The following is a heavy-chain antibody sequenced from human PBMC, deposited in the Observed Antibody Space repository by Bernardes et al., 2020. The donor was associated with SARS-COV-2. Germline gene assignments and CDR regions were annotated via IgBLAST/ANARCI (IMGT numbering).Heavy chain of an antibody. J-gene: IGHJ4*02. CDR3: ARESSSGLGNFDY. D-gene: IGHD3-10*01. CDR2: IWPSDSDT. CDR1: GYSFTSYW. V-gene: IGHV5-51*01. Sequence: GESLKIYCMGSGYSFTSYWIGWVRQMPGKGLEWMGIIWPSDSDTKYSPSFQGQVTISVDKSINTAYLQWSSLMASDTAMYYCARESSSGLGNFDYWGQGTLVTVSS.